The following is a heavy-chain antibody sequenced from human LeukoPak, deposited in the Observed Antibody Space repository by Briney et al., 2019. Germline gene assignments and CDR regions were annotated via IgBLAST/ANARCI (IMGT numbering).Heavy chain of an antibody. CDR3: AQGRDSTLWFGEVFDY. J-gene: IGHJ4*02. CDR1: GVTFSSYP. Sequence: SVKGSCKASGVTFSSYPISWVRQAPGQGLVWTGGIIPIFGTASYTQKFQGRVTITADKSTSTAYMELSSLRSEDTAVYYCAQGRDSTLWFGEVFDYWGQGTLVTVSS. CDR2: IIPIFGTA. D-gene: IGHD3-10*01. V-gene: IGHV1-69*06.